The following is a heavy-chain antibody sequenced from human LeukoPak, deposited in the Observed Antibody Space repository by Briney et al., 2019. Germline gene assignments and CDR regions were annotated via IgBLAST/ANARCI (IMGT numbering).Heavy chain of an antibody. V-gene: IGHV4-61*01. CDR1: GGSISSGSYY. D-gene: IGHD2-2*01. J-gene: IGHJ5*02. CDR2: IYYSGST. CDR3: ARTNGFAPDLAYCSSTSCPNWFDP. Sequence: SETLSLTCTVSGGSISSGSYYWSWIRQPPGKGLEWIGYIYYSGSTNYNPSLKSRVTISVDTSKNQFSLKLSSVTAADTAVYYCARTNGFAPDLAYCSSTSCPNWFDPWGQGTLVTVSS.